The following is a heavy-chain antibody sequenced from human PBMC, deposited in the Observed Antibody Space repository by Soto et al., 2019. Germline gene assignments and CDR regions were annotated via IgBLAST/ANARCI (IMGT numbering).Heavy chain of an antibody. D-gene: IGHD5-18*01. V-gene: IGHV4-34*01. CDR2: INHSGST. CDR1: GGSFSGYY. CDR3: ARGRYSYGYSIHHAFDI. J-gene: IGHJ3*02. Sequence: PSETLSLTCAVYGGSFSGYYWSWIRQPPGKGLEWIGEINHSGSTNYNPSLKSRVTISVDTSKNQFSLKLSSVTAADTAVYYCARGRYSYGYSIHHAFDIWGQGTMVTVSS.